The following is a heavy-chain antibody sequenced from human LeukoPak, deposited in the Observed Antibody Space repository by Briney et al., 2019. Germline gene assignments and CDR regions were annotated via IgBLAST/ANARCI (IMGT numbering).Heavy chain of an antibody. CDR3: ARHVASAGDY. J-gene: IGHJ4*02. Sequence: SETLSLTCTVSGVSISSSNAYWGWIRQPPGKGLEWVGSIYNSGDTYYNPSLKSRVTISLDTSKKQFSLRLSSMTAADTAVYYCARHVASAGDYWGQGTLVTASS. D-gene: IGHD6-13*01. CDR1: GVSISSSNAY. CDR2: IYNSGDT. V-gene: IGHV4-39*01.